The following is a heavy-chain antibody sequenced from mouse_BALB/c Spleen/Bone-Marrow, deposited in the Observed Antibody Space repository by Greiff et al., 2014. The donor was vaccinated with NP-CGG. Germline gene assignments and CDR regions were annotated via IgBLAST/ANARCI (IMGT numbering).Heavy chain of an antibody. CDR1: GYTFTSYV. D-gene: IGHD2-2*01. CDR2: INPYNDGT. Sequence: EVQGVESGPELVKPGASVKMSCKASGYTFTSYVMHWVKQKPGQGLEWIGYINPYNDGTKYNEKFKGKATLTSDKSSSTAYMELSSLTSEDSAVYYCARREDGYGTFYWYFDVWGAGTTVTVPS. CDR3: ARREDGYGTFYWYFDV. J-gene: IGHJ1*01. V-gene: IGHV1-14*01.